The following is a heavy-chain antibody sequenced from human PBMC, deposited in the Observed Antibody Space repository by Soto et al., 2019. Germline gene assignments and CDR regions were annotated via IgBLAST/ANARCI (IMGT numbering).Heavy chain of an antibody. D-gene: IGHD3-10*01. CDR1: GGSFSGYY. V-gene: IGHV4-34*01. Sequence: QVQLQQWGAGLLKPSETLSLTCAVYGGSFSGYYWSWIRQPPGKGLEWIGEINHSGSTNYNPSLKSRVTISVDTSKNQFSLKLSSVTAADTAVYYCARGALLWFGHYYYMDVWGKGITVTVSS. J-gene: IGHJ6*03. CDR3: ARGALLWFGHYYYMDV. CDR2: INHSGST.